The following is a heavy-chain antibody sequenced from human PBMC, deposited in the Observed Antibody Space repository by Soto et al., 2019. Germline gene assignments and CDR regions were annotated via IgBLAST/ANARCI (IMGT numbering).Heavy chain of an antibody. J-gene: IGHJ6*02. CDR2: ISYDGHHD. CDR1: GVTFNAYS. CDR3: AKDRAGSAGRRSSYVYYGMDA. V-gene: IGHV3-30*04. Sequence: VQLEESGGGAVQPGTALGLSGAASGVTFNAYSRHWVRQAPDQGLYWGAVISYDGHHDYYVDSGKGRFTISRDNPKNTVFRQMNRLTVDDTAVYFCAKDRAGSAGRRSSYVYYGMDAWGQGTTVIVS. D-gene: IGHD3-16*01.